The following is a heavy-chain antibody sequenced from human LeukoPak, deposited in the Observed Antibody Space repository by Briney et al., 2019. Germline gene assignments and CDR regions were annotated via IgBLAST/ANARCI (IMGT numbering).Heavy chain of an antibody. D-gene: IGHD6-13*01. CDR2: IYYSGRT. V-gene: IGHV4-39*01. CDR1: GGSISSSSYY. CDR3: ARTYSSRWSAFDY. Sequence: SETLSLTCTVSGGSISSSSYYWGWIRQPPGKGLEWIGSIYYSGRTYYNPSLKSRVTISVDTSKKQFSLKLSSVTAADTAVYYCARTYSSRWSAFDYWGQGTLVTVSS. J-gene: IGHJ4*02.